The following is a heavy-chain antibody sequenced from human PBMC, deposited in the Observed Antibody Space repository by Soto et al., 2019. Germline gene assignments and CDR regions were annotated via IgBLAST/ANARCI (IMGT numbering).Heavy chain of an antibody. Sequence: PGGSLRLSCAASGFAFSSYAMSWVRQAPGKGLEWVSAISGSGCSTYYADSVKGRFTISRDNSKNTLYLQMNSLRAEDTAVYYCAKDIRPELFFGVSGPFDYWGQGTLVTVSS. CDR2: ISGSGCST. CDR3: AKDIRPELFFGVSGPFDY. CDR1: GFAFSSYA. V-gene: IGHV3-23*01. J-gene: IGHJ4*02. D-gene: IGHD3-3*01.